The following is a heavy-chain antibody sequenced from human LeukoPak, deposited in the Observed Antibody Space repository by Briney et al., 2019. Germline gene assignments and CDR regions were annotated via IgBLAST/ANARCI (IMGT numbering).Heavy chain of an antibody. J-gene: IGHJ4*02. CDR2: IASSGTTI. CDR1: GFPFGVYE. Sequence: GGSLRLSCAVSGFPFGVYEMNWVRQAPGKGLEWVSNIASSGTTIYYADSVKGRFSISRDNAMGSLYLQMNSLRVEDTAVYYCALLAVASDFDYWGQGALVTVSS. D-gene: IGHD6-19*01. CDR3: ALLAVASDFDY. V-gene: IGHV3-48*03.